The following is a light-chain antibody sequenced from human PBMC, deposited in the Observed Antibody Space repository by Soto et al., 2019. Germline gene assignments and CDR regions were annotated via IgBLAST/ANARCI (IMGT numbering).Light chain of an antibody. J-gene: IGKJ2*01. CDR2: DAS. Sequence: DIQMTQSPSTLSASVGDRVTITCRASQSVNNWLAWYQQKPGKAPNLLIYDASRLQSGIPSRFSGSGSGTEFTLTISSLQPDDFATYYCQQYTTYPYTFGQGTKLEIK. CDR3: QQYTTYPYT. V-gene: IGKV1-5*01. CDR1: QSVNNW.